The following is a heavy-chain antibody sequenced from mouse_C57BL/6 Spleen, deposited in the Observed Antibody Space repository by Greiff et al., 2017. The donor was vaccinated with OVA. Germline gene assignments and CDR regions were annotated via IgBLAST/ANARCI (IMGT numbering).Heavy chain of an antibody. CDR3: ARQKYDYDYFDY. V-gene: IGHV5-6*01. D-gene: IGHD2-4*01. J-gene: IGHJ2*01. CDR1: GFTFSSYG. Sequence: EVMLVESGGDLVKPGGSLKLSCAASGFTFSSYGMSWVRQTPDKRLEWVATISSGGSYTYYPDSVKGRFTISRDNAKNTLYLQMSSLKSEDTAMDYCARQKYDYDYFDYWGQGTTLTVSS. CDR2: ISSGGSYT.